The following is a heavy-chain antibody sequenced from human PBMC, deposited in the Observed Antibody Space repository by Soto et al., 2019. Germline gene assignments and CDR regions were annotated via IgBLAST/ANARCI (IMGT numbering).Heavy chain of an antibody. D-gene: IGHD3-22*01. CDR2: IIPIFGTA. CDR1: GGTFSSYA. J-gene: IGHJ6*02. V-gene: IGHV1-69*06. Sequence: SVKVSCKASGGTFSSYAISWVRQAPGQGLEWMGGIIPIFGTANYSPSFQGHVTISADKSISTAYLQWSSLKASDTAMYYCARPGKGYYDSSGYSYYYYGMDVWGQGTTVTVSS. CDR3: ARPGKGYYDSSGYSYYYYGMDV.